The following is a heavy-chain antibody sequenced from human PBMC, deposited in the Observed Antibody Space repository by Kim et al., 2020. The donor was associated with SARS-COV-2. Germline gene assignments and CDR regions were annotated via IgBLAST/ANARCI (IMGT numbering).Heavy chain of an antibody. CDR1: GGSISSSSYY. Sequence: SETLSLTCTVSGGSISSSSYYWGWIRQPPGKGLEWIANIYYSGNTYSNPSLKSRVTISIDTSKNQFSLNLSSVTAADTAVYYCARWYTSGWFVDYWGQGTLVTVSS. V-gene: IGHV4-39*07. J-gene: IGHJ4*02. CDR2: IYYSGNT. CDR3: ARWYTSGWFVDY. D-gene: IGHD6-19*01.